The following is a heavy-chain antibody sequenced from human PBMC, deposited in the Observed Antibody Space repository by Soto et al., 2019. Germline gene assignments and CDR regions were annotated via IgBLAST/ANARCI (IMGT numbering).Heavy chain of an antibody. CDR2: IAGGGVPT. Sequence: HGGSPRLCCAACGFIVRDYSMNWVRQTPGKGLEWIAHIAGGGVPTYYADSVKGRFTISRDRGKNFLYLQMNGLKGDDSGIYYCTRASSYAFDYWGQGALVTVSS. J-gene: IGHJ4*02. D-gene: IGHD2-2*01. V-gene: IGHV3-48*01. CDR1: GFIVRDYS. CDR3: TRASSYAFDY.